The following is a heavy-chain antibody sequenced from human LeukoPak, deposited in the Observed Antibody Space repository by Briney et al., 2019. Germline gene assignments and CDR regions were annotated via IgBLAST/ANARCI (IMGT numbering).Heavy chain of an antibody. Sequence: PGGSLRLSCAASGFTFSSYWMSWVRQAPGKGLEGVANIKQDGTEKYYVDSVKGRFTISRDNAKNSLYLQMNSLRAEDTAVYYCARDSWYDTGLFDYWGQGTLVTVSS. V-gene: IGHV3-7*01. D-gene: IGHD3-22*01. CDR3: ARDSWYDTGLFDY. CDR2: IKQDGTEK. CDR1: GFTFSSYW. J-gene: IGHJ4*02.